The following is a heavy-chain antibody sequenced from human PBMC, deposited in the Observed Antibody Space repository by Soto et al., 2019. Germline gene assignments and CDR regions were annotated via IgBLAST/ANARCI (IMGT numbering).Heavy chain of an antibody. CDR3: ARARNDVNWNPHHFDY. CDR2: VYPGDSHS. CDR1: GFSFTTYW. J-gene: IGHJ4*02. Sequence: GESLKISCMTSGFSFTTYWIAWVRQMPGEGLEWMGIVYPGDSHSRISPSFQGQVTISADWSLSTAYLQWNNLKASDTAMYFCARARNDVNWNPHHFDYWGQGTLVTVSS. V-gene: IGHV5-51*01. D-gene: IGHD1-1*01.